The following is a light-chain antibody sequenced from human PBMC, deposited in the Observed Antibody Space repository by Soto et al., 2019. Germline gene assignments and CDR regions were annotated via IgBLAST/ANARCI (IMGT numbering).Light chain of an antibody. Sequence: EIVLTQSPATLSLSPGERATLSCRASQSIGSELAWYQQKLGQAPRLLIYDASNRATGFPVRFSGSGSGTDFTLTISRLEPEDFAVYYCQQRRSWPLTFGGGTKVEIK. V-gene: IGKV3-11*01. J-gene: IGKJ4*01. CDR3: QQRRSWPLT. CDR2: DAS. CDR1: QSIGSE.